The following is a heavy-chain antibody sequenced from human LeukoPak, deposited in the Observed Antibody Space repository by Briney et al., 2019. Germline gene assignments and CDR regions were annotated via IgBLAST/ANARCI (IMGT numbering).Heavy chain of an antibody. J-gene: IGHJ4*02. CDR1: GGSFSGYY. CDR3: AREGCSSTNCYPPFDS. Sequence: SSETLSLTCAVYGGSFSGYYWSWIRQPAGKGLEWIGRIYGTGSTNYNPSLRSRVTISVDTSKSQFSLKLSSVTAADTAVYYCAREGCSSTNCYPPFDSWGQGTLVTVSS. CDR2: IYGTGST. V-gene: IGHV4-4*07. D-gene: IGHD2-2*01.